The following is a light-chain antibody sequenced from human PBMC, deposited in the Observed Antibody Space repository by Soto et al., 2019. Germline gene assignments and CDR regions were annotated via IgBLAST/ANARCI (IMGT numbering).Light chain of an antibody. V-gene: IGLV1-40*01. CDR3: QSYDLTLRTSL. J-gene: IGLJ2*01. CDR1: SSNIGAGHA. Sequence: QSVLTQPPSVSGAPGQRVTISCTGSSSNIGAGHAVHWYQQLPAPAPKLLIHSNTNLPSGVPDRFSGFKSGTSAPLAIAGLQAVDAADYYCQSYDLTLRTSLFGGATKLTVL. CDR2: SNT.